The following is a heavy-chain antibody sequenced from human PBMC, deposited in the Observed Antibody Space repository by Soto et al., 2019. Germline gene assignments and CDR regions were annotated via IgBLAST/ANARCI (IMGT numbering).Heavy chain of an antibody. D-gene: IGHD5-12*01. J-gene: IGHJ4*02. Sequence: PSETLSLTCTVSGGSISSGDYYWSWIRQPPGKGLEWIGYIYYSGSTYYNPSLRSRVTISVDTSKNQFSLKLSSVTAADTAVYYCARRRWLQSHDYWGQGTLVTVSS. V-gene: IGHV4-30-4*01. CDR3: ARRRWLQSHDY. CDR2: IYYSGST. CDR1: GGSISSGDYY.